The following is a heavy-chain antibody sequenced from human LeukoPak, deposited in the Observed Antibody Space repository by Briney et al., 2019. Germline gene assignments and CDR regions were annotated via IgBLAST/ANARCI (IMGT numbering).Heavy chain of an antibody. V-gene: IGHV3-33*06. CDR1: GFTFSSYG. CDR3: AKGEKSYYYDSSGYPYY. J-gene: IGHJ4*02. D-gene: IGHD3-22*01. Sequence: GGSLRLSCAASGFTFSSYGMHWVRQAPGKGLEWVAVICYDGSNKYYADSVKGRFTISRDNSKNTLYLQMNSLRAEDTAVYYCAKGEKSYYYDSSGYPYYWGQGTLVTVSS. CDR2: ICYDGSNK.